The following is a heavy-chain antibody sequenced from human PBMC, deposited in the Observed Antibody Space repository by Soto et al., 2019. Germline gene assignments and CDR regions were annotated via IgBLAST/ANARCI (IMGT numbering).Heavy chain of an antibody. CDR2: INHSGST. CDR1: GGSFSGYY. V-gene: IGHV4-34*01. J-gene: IGHJ6*02. D-gene: IGHD3-10*01. CDR3: SSGRGGHPSPRGMDV. Sequence: PSGTLTLTCAVYGGSFSGYYWSWSRQPPGKGLEWIGEINHSGSTNYNPSLKSGVTISVDTSKNQLSLKLSSVTAADTAGYYFSSGRGGHPSPRGMDVPGQGTTGTVSS.